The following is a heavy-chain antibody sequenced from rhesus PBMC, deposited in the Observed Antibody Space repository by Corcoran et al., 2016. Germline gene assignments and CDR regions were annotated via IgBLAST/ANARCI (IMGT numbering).Heavy chain of an antibody. CDR2: IYWNDSK. Sequence: QVTLKESGPALVKPTQTLTLTCTFPGFSISTSGTVVGWIRQPPGKALEWLASIYWNDSKYYSTSLKSRLTISKDTSKNQVVLTMTNMDPVDTATYYCARVLRYSGRSGHYWGQGVLVTVSS. J-gene: IGHJ4*01. CDR1: GFSISTSGTV. CDR3: ARVLRYSGRSGHY. V-gene: IGHV2-95*01. D-gene: IGHD6-19*01.